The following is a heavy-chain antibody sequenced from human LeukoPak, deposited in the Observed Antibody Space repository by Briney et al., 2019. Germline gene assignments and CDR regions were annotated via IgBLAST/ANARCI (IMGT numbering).Heavy chain of an antibody. Sequence: SETLSLTCAVYGGSFSGYYWSWVRQPPGKGLEWIGEINHSGSTNYNPSLKSRVTISVDTSKNQFSLKLSSVTAADTAVYYCARALEKYYDYVWGSYSSWFDPWGQGTLVTVSS. D-gene: IGHD3-16*01. CDR2: INHSGST. V-gene: IGHV4-34*01. CDR3: ARALEKYYDYVWGSYSSWFDP. J-gene: IGHJ5*02. CDR1: GGSFSGYY.